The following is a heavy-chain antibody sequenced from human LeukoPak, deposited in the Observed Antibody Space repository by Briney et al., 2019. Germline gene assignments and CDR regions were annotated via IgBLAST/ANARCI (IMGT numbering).Heavy chain of an antibody. D-gene: IGHD6-13*01. V-gene: IGHV4-38-2*01. Sequence: PSETLSLTCAVSGYSISSGNYWGWIRQPPGKGLEWIGSIYHSGSTYYNPSLKSRVTISVDTSKNQFSLKLSSVTAADTAVYYCARQVLSIAAAGRIDYWGQGTLVTVSS. CDR3: ARQVLSIAAAGRIDY. CDR1: GYSISSGNY. J-gene: IGHJ4*02. CDR2: IYHSGST.